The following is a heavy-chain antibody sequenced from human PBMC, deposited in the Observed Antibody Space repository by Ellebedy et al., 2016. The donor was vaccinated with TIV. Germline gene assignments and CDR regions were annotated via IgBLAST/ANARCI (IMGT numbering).Heavy chain of an antibody. CDR2: INHSGST. CDR1: GGSFSGYY. D-gene: IGHD2-2*01. J-gene: IGHJ5*02. Sequence: SETLSLTXAVYGGSFSGYYWSWIRQPPGKGLEWIGEINHSGSTNYNPSLKSRVTISVDTSKNQFSLKLSSVTAADTAVYYCAGLGDIVVVPAAGFDPWGQGTLVTVSS. V-gene: IGHV4-34*01. CDR3: AGLGDIVVVPAAGFDP.